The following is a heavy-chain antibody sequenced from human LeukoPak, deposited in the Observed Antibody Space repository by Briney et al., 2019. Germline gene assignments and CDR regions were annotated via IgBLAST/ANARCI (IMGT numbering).Heavy chain of an antibody. Sequence: ASVNVSCKASGYTFTSYGISWVRQAPGQGVEWMGWISAYNGNTNYAQKLQGRVTMTTDTSTSTAYMELRSLRSDDTAVYYCARAYSGYDFGYWGQGTLVTVSS. J-gene: IGHJ4*02. V-gene: IGHV1-18*01. CDR2: ISAYNGNT. CDR3: ARAYSGYDFGY. D-gene: IGHD5-12*01. CDR1: GYTFTSYG.